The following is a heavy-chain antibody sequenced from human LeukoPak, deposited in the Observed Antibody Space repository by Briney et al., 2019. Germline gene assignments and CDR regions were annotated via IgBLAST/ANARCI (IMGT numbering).Heavy chain of an antibody. CDR2: IYYSGST. Sequence: SETLSLTCTVSGGSISSSSYYWGWIRQPPGKGLEWIGRIYYSGSTYYNPSLKSRVTISVDTSKNQFSLKLSSVTAADTAVYYCARPGILGYCSSTSCYTHNWFDPWGQGTLVTVSS. J-gene: IGHJ5*02. D-gene: IGHD2-2*02. V-gene: IGHV4-39*01. CDR3: ARPGILGYCSSTSCYTHNWFDP. CDR1: GGSISSSSYY.